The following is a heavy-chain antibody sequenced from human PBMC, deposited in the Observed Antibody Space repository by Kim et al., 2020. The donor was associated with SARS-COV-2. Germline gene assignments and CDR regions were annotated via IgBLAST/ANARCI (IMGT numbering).Heavy chain of an antibody. Sequence: GGSLRLSCAASGFTFSSYDMHWVRQAPGKGLEWVAVISYDGSNKYYADSVKGRFTISRDNSKNTLYLQMNSLRAEDTAVYYCAKEGSYYYDSSGYSIWGGMDVWGQGTTVTVSS. CDR2: ISYDGSNK. CDR1: GFTFSSYD. CDR3: AKEGSYYYDSSGYSIWGGMDV. J-gene: IGHJ6*02. D-gene: IGHD3-22*01. V-gene: IGHV3-30*18.